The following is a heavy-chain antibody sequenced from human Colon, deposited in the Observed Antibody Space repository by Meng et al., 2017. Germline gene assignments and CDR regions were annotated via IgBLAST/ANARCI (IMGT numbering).Heavy chain of an antibody. CDR1: GYTFKNFG. J-gene: IGHJ4*02. V-gene: IGHV1-18*01. CDR3: ARQYSSTWYLFDY. Sequence: QLVPSGVEVKKPGASVKVSCKTFGYTFKNFGISWVRQAPGQGLEWMGWSSTYNGNTNYAQKFQGRVTLTTDASTSTAYMEIWSLRSDDTAVYYCARQYSSTWYLFDYWGQGTLVTVSS. CDR2: SSTYNGNT. D-gene: IGHD6-13*01.